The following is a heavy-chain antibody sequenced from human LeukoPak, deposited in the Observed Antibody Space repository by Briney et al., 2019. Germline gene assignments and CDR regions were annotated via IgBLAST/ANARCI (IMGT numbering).Heavy chain of an antibody. Sequence: ASVKVSCKASGFTFTSSAVQWVRQARGQRLEWIGWIVVGSGNTNYAQKFQERVTITRDMSTSTAYMELSSLRSEDTAVYYCARVLYYDSSGYYSEDYWGQGTLVTVSS. CDR1: GFTFTSSA. D-gene: IGHD3-22*01. CDR2: IVVGSGNT. V-gene: IGHV1-58*01. CDR3: ARVLYYDSSGYYSEDY. J-gene: IGHJ4*02.